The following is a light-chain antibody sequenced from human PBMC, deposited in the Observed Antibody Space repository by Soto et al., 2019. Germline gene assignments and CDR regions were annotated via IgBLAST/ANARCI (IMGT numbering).Light chain of an antibody. Sequence: EIVLTQSPATLSLSPGERATLSCRASQSISTHLACYQQKPGQAPSLLTFDTSNRATGIPARFSGSGSGTDFTLTISSLEPEGLAVYYCQQRVNWPLTFGGGTRVEIK. CDR2: DTS. J-gene: IGKJ4*01. CDR1: QSISTH. V-gene: IGKV3-11*01. CDR3: QQRVNWPLT.